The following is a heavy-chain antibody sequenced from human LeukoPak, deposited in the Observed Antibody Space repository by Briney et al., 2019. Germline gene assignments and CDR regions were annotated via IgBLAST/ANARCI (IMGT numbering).Heavy chain of an antibody. CDR3: ARESVNLLLWFGETSYYYYGMDV. CDR2: IYYSGTT. V-gene: IGHV4-59*01. CDR1: GGSISHYY. Sequence: SETLSLTCTVSGGSISHYYWSWIRQSPGKGLEWIGYIYYSGTTNYNPSLKSRVTISVDTSKNQFSLKLSSVTAADTAVYYCARESVNLLLWFGETSYYYYGMDVWGQGTTVTVSS. J-gene: IGHJ6*02. D-gene: IGHD3-10*01.